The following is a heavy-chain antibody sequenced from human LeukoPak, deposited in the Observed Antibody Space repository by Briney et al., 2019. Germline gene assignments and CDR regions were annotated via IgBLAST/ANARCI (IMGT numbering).Heavy chain of an antibody. CDR2: ISGSGGST. CDR1: GFTFTDHP. Sequence: GGSLRLSCGASGFTFTDHPMNWVRQAPGKGLEWVSVISGSGGSTYYADSVKGRFTISRDNSKNTLYLQMNSLGAEDTALYYCARASRSTYYAAYDMDVWGQGTTVTVSS. D-gene: IGHD3-3*01. J-gene: IGHJ6*02. V-gene: IGHV3-23*01. CDR3: ARASRSTYYAAYDMDV.